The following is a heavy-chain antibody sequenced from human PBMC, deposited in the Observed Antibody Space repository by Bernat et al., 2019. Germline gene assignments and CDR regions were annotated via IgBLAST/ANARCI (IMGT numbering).Heavy chain of an antibody. CDR2: ISAGGGST. V-gene: IGHV3-23*01. CDR3: AKVYSSSSYVPDY. CDR1: GFTFSSYA. Sequence: EVHLLESGGGLVQPGGSLRLSCAASGFTFSSYAMSWVRQAPGKGLEWVSAISAGGGSTYHADSVKGRFTISRDNSKNTLFLQMNSLRAEDTALYYCAKVYSSSSYVPDYWGQGTLVTVSS. J-gene: IGHJ4*02. D-gene: IGHD6-13*01.